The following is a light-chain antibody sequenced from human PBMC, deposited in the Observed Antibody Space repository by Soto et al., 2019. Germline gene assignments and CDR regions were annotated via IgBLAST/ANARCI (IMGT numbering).Light chain of an antibody. J-gene: IGKJ1*01. CDR2: GAS. V-gene: IGKV3-20*01. CDR3: HQYSSSRRT. Sequence: EVVLTQSPGTLSLSPGERATLSCRASQGISNTYLAWYQQKPGQAPRLLIYGASFRATGIPDRFTGSGSGTDFTLTISRLEPEDFAVYYCHQYSSSRRTFGQGTKVDI. CDR1: QGISNTY.